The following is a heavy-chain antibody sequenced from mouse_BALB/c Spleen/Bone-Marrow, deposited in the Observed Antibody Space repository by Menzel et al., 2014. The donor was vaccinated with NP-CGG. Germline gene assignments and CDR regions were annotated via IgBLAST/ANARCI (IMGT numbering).Heavy chain of an antibody. D-gene: IGHD2-1*01. CDR3: ARDRRDYGKAWYFDV. J-gene: IGHJ1*01. V-gene: IGHV2-9*02. Sequence: QVQLQQSGPGLVAPSQSLSIPCTVSGFSLTSYGVHWVRQPPGKGLEWLGIIWAGGSTNYKSALMSRLSISKDNSKSQVFLKMNSLQTDDTAMYYCARDRRDYGKAWYFDVWGAGTTVTVSS. CDR1: GFSLTSYG. CDR2: IWAGGST.